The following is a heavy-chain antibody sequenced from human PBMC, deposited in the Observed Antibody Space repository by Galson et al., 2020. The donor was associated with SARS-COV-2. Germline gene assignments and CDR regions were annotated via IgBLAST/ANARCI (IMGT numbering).Heavy chain of an antibody. V-gene: IGHV3-23*01. J-gene: IGHJ4*02. CDR3: ARGLGRPILFDY. CDR1: GFTFRSYA. Sequence: GGSLRISCAASGFTFRSYAMSWVRQAPGQGLEWVSAISCSGGSTYYADSVKGRFTISRDNSKNTLYLQMNSLRAEDTAVYYCARGLGRPILFDYWGQGTLVTVSS. D-gene: IGHD7-27*01. CDR2: ISCSGGST.